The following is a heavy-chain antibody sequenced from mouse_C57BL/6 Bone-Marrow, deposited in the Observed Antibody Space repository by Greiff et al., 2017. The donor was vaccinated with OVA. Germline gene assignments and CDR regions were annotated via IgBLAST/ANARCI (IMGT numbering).Heavy chain of an antibody. CDR3: ASAPTGDY. CDR2: IDPANGNT. J-gene: IGHJ2*01. D-gene: IGHD2-10*01. CDR1: GFNIKNTY. Sequence: VQLQQSVAELVRPGASVKLSCTASGFNIKNTYMHWVKQRPEQGLEWIGRIDPANGNTKYAPKFQGKATITADKSSSTAYMQLSSLTYEDSAVYYCASAPTGDYWGQGTTLTVSS. V-gene: IGHV14-3*01.